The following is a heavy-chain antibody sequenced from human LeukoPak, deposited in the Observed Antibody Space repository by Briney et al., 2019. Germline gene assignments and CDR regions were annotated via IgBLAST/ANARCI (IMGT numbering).Heavy chain of an antibody. V-gene: IGHV4-34*01. CDR2: INHSGST. CDR1: GGSFSGYY. J-gene: IGHJ3*02. CDR3: ARKRVIVATLRAQRSPFFDI. Sequence: SETLSLTCAVYGGSFSGYYGSWIRQPPGKGLEWIGEINHSGSTNYNPSLKSRVTISVDTSKNQFSLKLSSVTAADTAVYYCARKRVIVATLRAQRSPFFDIWGQGTMVTVSS. D-gene: IGHD5-12*01.